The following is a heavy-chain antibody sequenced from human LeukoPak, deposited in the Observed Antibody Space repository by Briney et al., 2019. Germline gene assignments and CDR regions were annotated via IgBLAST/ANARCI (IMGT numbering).Heavy chain of an antibody. J-gene: IGHJ5*02. CDR2: ISSSSSYI. D-gene: IGHD2-15*01. Sequence: GGSLRLSCAASGFTFSSYSINWVRQAPGKGLEWVSSISSSSSYIYYADSVKGRFTISRDNAKNSLYLQMNSLRVEDTAVYYCARTGVVVAALERGVANWFDPWGQRTLVTVSS. CDR1: GFTFSSYS. CDR3: ARTGVVVAALERGVANWFDP. V-gene: IGHV3-21*01.